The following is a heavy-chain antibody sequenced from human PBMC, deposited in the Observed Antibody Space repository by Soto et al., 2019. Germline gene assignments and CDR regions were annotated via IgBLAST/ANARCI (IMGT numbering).Heavy chain of an antibody. CDR3: AHRRSEGSGGRCYRWFDP. J-gene: IGHJ5*02. CDR2: IYWDDDK. D-gene: IGHD2-15*01. Sequence: QITLKESGPPLVKPTQTLTLTCTFSGFSLSTSEVGVGWIRQTPGKGLEWLALIYWDDDKRYSPSLKSRLTTTKDPSKNQVVLTMTDMHPADTGTYHCAHRRSEGSGGRCYRWFDPWGQGTLVTVSS. V-gene: IGHV2-5*02. CDR1: GFSLSTSEVG.